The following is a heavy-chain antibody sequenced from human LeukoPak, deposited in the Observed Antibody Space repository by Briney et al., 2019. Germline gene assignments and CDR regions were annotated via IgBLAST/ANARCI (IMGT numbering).Heavy chain of an antibody. V-gene: IGHV1-46*01. J-gene: IGHJ4*02. CDR2: INPSGGST. CDR1: GYTFTSYY. D-gene: IGHD3-22*01. CDR3: ARGPNGPSYYDSSGYYDY. Sequence: PVASVKVSCKASGYTFTSYYMHWVRQAPGQGLEWMGIINPSGGSTSYAQKFQGRVTMTRDTSTSTVYMELSSLRSEDTAVYYCARGPNGPSYYDSSGYYDYWGQGTLVTVSS.